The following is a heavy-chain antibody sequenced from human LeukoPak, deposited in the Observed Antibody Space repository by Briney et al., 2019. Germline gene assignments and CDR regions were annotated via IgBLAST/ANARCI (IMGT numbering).Heavy chain of an antibody. CDR3: ARALGIVYSRPFDY. CDR1: GYTFTSYA. D-gene: IGHD3-22*01. CDR2: INAGNGNT. V-gene: IGHV1-3*01. J-gene: IGHJ4*02. Sequence: ASVKVSCKASGYTFTSYAMHWVRQAPGQRLEWMGWINAGNGNTKYSQKFQGRVTITRDTSARTAYMELSSLKSEDTAVYCCARALGIVYSRPFDYWGQGTLVTVSS.